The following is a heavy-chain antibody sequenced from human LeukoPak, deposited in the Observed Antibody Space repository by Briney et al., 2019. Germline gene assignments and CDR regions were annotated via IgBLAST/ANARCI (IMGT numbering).Heavy chain of an antibody. J-gene: IGHJ6*03. V-gene: IGHV3-11*01. CDR2: ISSSGSTI. Sequence: GGSLRLSCAASGFTFSDYYMSWIRQAPGKGLEWVSYISSSGSTIYYADSVKGRFTISRDNSKNTLYLQMNSLRAEDTAVYYCAKVTGKYYDILTGTYYYYYMDVWGKGTTVTISS. D-gene: IGHD3-9*01. CDR1: GFTFSDYY. CDR3: AKVTGKYYDILTGTYYYYYMDV.